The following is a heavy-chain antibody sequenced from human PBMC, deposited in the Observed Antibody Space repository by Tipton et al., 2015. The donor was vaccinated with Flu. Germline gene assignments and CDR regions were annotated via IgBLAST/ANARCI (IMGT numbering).Heavy chain of an antibody. J-gene: IGHJ5*02. Sequence: SLRLSCAASGFNFGDYVMNWVRQAPGKGLEWISYIGTSGSSIYYADSVRGRFTISRDDARRSVYLQMNNLRAEDTAVYYCARDRGRYSDWFDPWGQGTLVTVSS. CDR2: IGTSGSSI. CDR3: ARDRGRYSDWFDP. V-gene: IGHV3-48*03. CDR1: GFNFGDYV. D-gene: IGHD1-26*01.